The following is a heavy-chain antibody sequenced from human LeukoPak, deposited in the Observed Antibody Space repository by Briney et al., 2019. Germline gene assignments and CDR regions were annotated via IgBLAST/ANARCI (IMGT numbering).Heavy chain of an antibody. CDR3: AREETYYYDSSGAPDY. CDR1: GFTFSSYG. J-gene: IGHJ4*02. CDR2: IWFDASNK. D-gene: IGHD3-22*01. V-gene: IGHV3-33*01. Sequence: GGSLRLSCAASGFTFSSYGMHWVRQAPGKGLEWVAVIWFDASNKYYADSVKGRFTISRDNSKNTLYLQMSSLRAEDTAVYYCAREETYYYDSSGAPDYWGQGTLVTVSS.